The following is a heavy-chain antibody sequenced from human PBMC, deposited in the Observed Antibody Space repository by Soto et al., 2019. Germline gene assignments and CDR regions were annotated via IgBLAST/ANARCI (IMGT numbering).Heavy chain of an antibody. CDR1: GFTFSSYA. Sequence: GGSLRLSCAASGFTFSSYAMSWVRQAPGKGLEWVSAISGSGGSTYYADSVKGRFTISRDNSKNTLYLQMNSLRAEDTAVYYCAKGSDIVVVVAAVLGYWGQGTLVTVSS. CDR2: ISGSGGST. D-gene: IGHD2-15*01. J-gene: IGHJ4*02. CDR3: AKGSDIVVVVAAVLGY. V-gene: IGHV3-23*01.